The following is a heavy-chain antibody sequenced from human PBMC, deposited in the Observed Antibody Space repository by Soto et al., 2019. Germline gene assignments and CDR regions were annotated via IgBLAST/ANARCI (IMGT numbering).Heavy chain of an antibody. CDR3: ARSTSWDDAFDI. D-gene: IGHD1-26*01. V-gene: IGHV1-69*06. J-gene: IGHJ3*02. CDR2: IIPIFGTA. Sequence: ASVKVSCKASGGTFSSYAISWVRQAPGQGLEWMGGIIPIFGTANYAQKFQGRVTITADKSTSTAYMELSSLRSEDTAVYYRARSTSWDDAFDIWGQGTMVTVSS. CDR1: GGTFSSYA.